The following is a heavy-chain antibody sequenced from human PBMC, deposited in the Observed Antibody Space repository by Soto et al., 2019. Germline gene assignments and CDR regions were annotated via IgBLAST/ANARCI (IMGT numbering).Heavy chain of an antibody. Sequence: QVQLQESGTGLVKPSGTLSLTCAVSNGSITNDNWWSWVRQSPGKGLEWIGDIYHTGSTNYNPSLKSRVIISVDKAKNNFALRLSSVTAADTAVYYCARIWGASAKIAGWFGTWCQGTLVTVSS. V-gene: IGHV4-4*02. CDR2: IYHTGST. CDR1: NGSITNDNW. J-gene: IGHJ5*02. D-gene: IGHD5-12*01. CDR3: ARIWGASAKIAGWFGT.